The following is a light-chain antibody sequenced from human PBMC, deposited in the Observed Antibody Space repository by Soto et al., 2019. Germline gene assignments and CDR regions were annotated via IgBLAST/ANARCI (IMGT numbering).Light chain of an antibody. Sequence: AFQLTQSPSSLSASVGDTVTITCRASQGIISALAWYQQKPGKPPKLLIYDASSLGPGVPSRFGGSGSGTDFTLTIDSLQPADFATYYCQQFHVFPFTFGPGTKVDI. CDR2: DAS. CDR1: QGIISA. CDR3: QQFHVFPFT. V-gene: IGKV1-13*02. J-gene: IGKJ3*01.